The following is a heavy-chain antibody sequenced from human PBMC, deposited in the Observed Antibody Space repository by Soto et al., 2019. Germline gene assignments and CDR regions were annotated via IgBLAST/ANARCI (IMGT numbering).Heavy chain of an antibody. CDR2: ISGSGGGT. Sequence: EVQILESGGGLVQPGGSLRLSCAASGFTFSNYAMSWVRQAPGKGLEWVSRISGSGGGTYYADSVKGRFTIFRDNSKKTLYLQMNSLRIEDPAVYYCAKDRSNYYESGGYYPFDYWGQGTLVTVSS. CDR1: GFTFSNYA. V-gene: IGHV3-23*01. CDR3: AKDRSNYYESGGYYPFDY. J-gene: IGHJ4*02. D-gene: IGHD3-22*01.